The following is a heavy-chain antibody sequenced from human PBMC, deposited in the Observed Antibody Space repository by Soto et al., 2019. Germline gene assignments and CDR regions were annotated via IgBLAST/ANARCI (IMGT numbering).Heavy chain of an antibody. J-gene: IGHJ6*02. CDR3: AKDLGRYYDFWSGYHPQPYYYGMDV. V-gene: IGHV3-23*01. Sequence: GGSLRLSCAASGFTFSSYAMSWVRQAPGKGLEWVSAISGSGGSTYYADSVKGRFTISRDNSKNTLYLQMNSLRAEDTAVYYCAKDLGRYYDFWSGYHPQPYYYGMDVWGQGTTVTVSS. CDR1: GFTFSSYA. D-gene: IGHD3-3*01. CDR2: ISGSGGST.